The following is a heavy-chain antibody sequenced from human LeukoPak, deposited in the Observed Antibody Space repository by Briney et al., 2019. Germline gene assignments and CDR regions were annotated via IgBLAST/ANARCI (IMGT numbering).Heavy chain of an antibody. CDR2: INPNSGGT. CDR1: GYTFTGYY. V-gene: IGHV1-2*02. CDR3: AREPAHYYYYGMDV. J-gene: IGHJ6*02. Sequence: GAPVKVSCKASGYTFTGYYMHWVRQAPGQGLEWMGWINPNSGGTNYAQKFQGRVTMTRDTSISTAYMELSRLRSDDTAVYYCAREPAHYYYYGMDVWGQGTTVTVSS.